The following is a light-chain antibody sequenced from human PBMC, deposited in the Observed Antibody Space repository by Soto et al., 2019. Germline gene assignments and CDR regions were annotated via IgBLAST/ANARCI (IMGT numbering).Light chain of an antibody. CDR2: LAS. J-gene: IGKJ3*01. CDR3: MQALQTPT. V-gene: IGKV2-28*01. CDR1: QSLLHSTGNNY. Sequence: DIVMTQSPLSLPVTPGEPASISCRSSQSLLHSTGNNYLDWYLQKPGQSPQLLIYLASNRASGVPDRCSGSGAGTEFTLKISRVEAEDVGVYYCMQALQTPTFGPGTKVDIK.